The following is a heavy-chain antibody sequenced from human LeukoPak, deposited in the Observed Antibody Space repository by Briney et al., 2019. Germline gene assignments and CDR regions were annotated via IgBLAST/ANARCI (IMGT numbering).Heavy chain of an antibody. CDR2: IYHSGST. Sequence: SETLSLTCAVSNYSISSGYYWGWIRQPPGKGLEWTGSIYHSGSTYYNPSLKSRVTISADTSKNQFSLKLTSVTATDTAVYYCARGRGGGFASSSFDYWGQGTLVTVSS. CDR3: ARGRGGGFASSSFDY. CDR1: NYSISSGYY. V-gene: IGHV4-38-2*01. J-gene: IGHJ4*02. D-gene: IGHD3-16*01.